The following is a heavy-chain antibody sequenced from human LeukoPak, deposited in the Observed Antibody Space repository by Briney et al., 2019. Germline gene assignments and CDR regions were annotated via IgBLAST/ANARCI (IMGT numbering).Heavy chain of an antibody. V-gene: IGHV4-30-4*01. J-gene: IGHJ6*03. Sequence: SETLSLTCTVSGGSISSGDYYWSWIRQPPGKGLEWIGYIYYSGSTYYNPSLKSRVTISVDTSKNQFSLKLSSVTAADTAVYYCARSLRPPYYYYMDVWGKGTTVTVSS. CDR3: ARSLRPPYYYYMDV. CDR2: IYYSGST. D-gene: IGHD5/OR15-5a*01. CDR1: GGSISSGDYY.